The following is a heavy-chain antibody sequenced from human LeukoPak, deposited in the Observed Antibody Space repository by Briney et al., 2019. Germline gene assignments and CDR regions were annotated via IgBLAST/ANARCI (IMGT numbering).Heavy chain of an antibody. J-gene: IGHJ3*02. V-gene: IGHV4-61*02. CDR2: MYHTGST. CDR3: VREGNRHNFWSGHDAFDI. Sequence: PSETLSLTCTVSGGSISSDSYYWSWIRQPAGKGLEWIGRMYHTGSTTYNPSLRSRVTLSVETSKNQFSLKVRSVTAEDTALYYCVREGNRHNFWSGHDAFDIWGQGTMVTVSS. D-gene: IGHD3-3*01. CDR1: GGSISSDSYY.